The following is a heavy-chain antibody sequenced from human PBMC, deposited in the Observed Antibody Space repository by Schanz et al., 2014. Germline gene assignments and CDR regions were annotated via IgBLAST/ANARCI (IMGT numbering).Heavy chain of an antibody. V-gene: IGHV4-34*01. Sequence: QVQLQQWGAGLLKPSETLSLTCAVYGGSFSGYYWTWIRQPPGKGLEWIGEIHHSGSTNYNPSLKSRVTISMDTSKNQFSLNLSSVTAADTAVYYCARGRVVPAAPEFDYWGQGILVTVSS. CDR3: ARGRVVPAAPEFDY. CDR1: GGSFSGYY. CDR2: IHHSGST. J-gene: IGHJ4*02. D-gene: IGHD2-2*01.